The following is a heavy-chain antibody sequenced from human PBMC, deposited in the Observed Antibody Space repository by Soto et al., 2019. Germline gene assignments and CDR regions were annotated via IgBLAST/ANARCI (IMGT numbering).Heavy chain of an antibody. Sequence: GGSLRLSCAASGFTFSDYYMSWIRQAPGKGLEWVSYISSSGSTIYYADSVKGRFTISRDNAKKSLYLQMNSLRSEDTAVYYCARVFRRGYSYGLPYYYGMDVWGQGNTVTV. D-gene: IGHD5-18*01. J-gene: IGHJ6*02. CDR1: GFTFSDYY. CDR2: ISSSGSTI. V-gene: IGHV3-11*01. CDR3: ARVFRRGYSYGLPYYYGMDV.